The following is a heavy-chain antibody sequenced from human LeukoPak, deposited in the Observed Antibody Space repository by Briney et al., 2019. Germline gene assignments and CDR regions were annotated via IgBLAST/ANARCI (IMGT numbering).Heavy chain of an antibody. D-gene: IGHD6-13*01. V-gene: IGHV4-39*07. Sequence: SETLSLTCTVSGGSISSSSYYWGWIRQPPGKGLEWIGTIHYSGSTYYNPSLKSRVTISVDTSKNQFSLKLSSVTAADTAVYYCARGRKGSSWWDWGQGTLVTVSS. CDR1: GGSISSSSYY. CDR3: ARGRKGSSWWD. CDR2: IHYSGST. J-gene: IGHJ4*02.